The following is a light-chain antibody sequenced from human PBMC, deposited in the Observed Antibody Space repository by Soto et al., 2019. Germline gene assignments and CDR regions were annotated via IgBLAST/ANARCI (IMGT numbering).Light chain of an antibody. Sequence: QSALTQPDSVSGSPGQSLTISCTGSSTDVGNSKFVSWYQLHPGQAPKLMIYEGTKRPSGTSNRFSGSYSGNTASLTISGLQTEYEADYYCCSHAGTYTLVFGGGTKVTVL. CDR1: STDVGNSKF. CDR2: EGT. CDR3: CSHAGTYTLV. V-gene: IGLV2-23*01. J-gene: IGLJ3*02.